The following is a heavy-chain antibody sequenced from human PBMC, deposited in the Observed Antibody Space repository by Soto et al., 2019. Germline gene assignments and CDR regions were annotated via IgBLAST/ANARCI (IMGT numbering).Heavy chain of an antibody. J-gene: IGHJ5*02. CDR1: GYSFTSYW. D-gene: IGHD3-3*01. CDR2: IDPSDSYT. V-gene: IGHV5-10-1*01. CDR3: AKAYYDFWSGPWFDP. Sequence: GASLKISCKGSGYSFTSYWISWVRQMPGKGLEWMGRIDPSDSYTNYSPSFQGHVTISADKSISTAYLQWSSLKASDTAMYYCAKAYYDFWSGPWFDPWGQGTLVTVSS.